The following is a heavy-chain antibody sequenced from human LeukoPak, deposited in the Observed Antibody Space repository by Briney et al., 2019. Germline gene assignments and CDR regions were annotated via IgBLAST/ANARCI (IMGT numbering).Heavy chain of an antibody. V-gene: IGHV4-34*01. CDR2: INHSGST. CDR3: ARADYGGGLDY. Sequence: SETLSLTCAVYGGSFSGYYWSWIRQPPGKGLEWIGEINHSGSTNYNPSLKSRVTISVDTSKNQFSLKLSSVTAADTAVYYCARADYGGGLDYWGQGTLVTVSS. D-gene: IGHD4-23*01. J-gene: IGHJ4*02. CDR1: GGSFSGYY.